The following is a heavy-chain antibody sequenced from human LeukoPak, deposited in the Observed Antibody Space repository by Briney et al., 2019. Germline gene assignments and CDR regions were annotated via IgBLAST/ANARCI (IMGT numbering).Heavy chain of an antibody. V-gene: IGHV4-59*13. Sequence: SETLSLTCSVSGGDISTYHWSWIRQSPGEAFEYIGNVYYSGSTNYNPSLRSRVTISVDVSKNQFSLNVRSVTAAGTAVYYCARGSGSYGFFDVWGQGTLVTVSA. J-gene: IGHJ4*02. CDR2: VYYSGST. D-gene: IGHD5-18*01. CDR1: GGDISTYH. CDR3: ARGSGSYGFFDV.